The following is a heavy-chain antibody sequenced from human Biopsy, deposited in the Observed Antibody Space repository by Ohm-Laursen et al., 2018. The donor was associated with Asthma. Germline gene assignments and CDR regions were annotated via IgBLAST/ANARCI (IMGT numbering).Heavy chain of an antibody. Sequence: SSVKVSCNASGGTFGDYAISWVRQAPGLGLEWMGGISPVFGSTNIAQKFQGRVTISADIFTKTAYLEVSSLRSDDTAVYYCASPSSSREILYYYYNMDIWGQGTTVTV. CDR3: ASPSSSREILYYYYNMDI. V-gene: IGHV1-69*06. D-gene: IGHD6-13*01. J-gene: IGHJ6*02. CDR1: GGTFGDYA. CDR2: ISPVFGST.